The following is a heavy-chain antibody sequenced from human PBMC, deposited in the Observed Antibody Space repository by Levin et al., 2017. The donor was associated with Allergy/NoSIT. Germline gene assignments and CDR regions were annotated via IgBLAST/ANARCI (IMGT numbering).Heavy chain of an antibody. CDR2: IIPIFGTA. CDR3: ASTGEAVAATGVVFFDY. CDR1: GGTFSSYA. Sequence: ASVKVSCKASGGTFSSYAISWVRQAPGQGLEWMGGIIPIFGTANYAQKFQGRVTITADESTSTAYMELSSLRSEDTAVYYCASTGEAVAATGVVFFDYWGQGTLVTVSS. D-gene: IGHD6-19*01. J-gene: IGHJ4*02. V-gene: IGHV1-69*13.